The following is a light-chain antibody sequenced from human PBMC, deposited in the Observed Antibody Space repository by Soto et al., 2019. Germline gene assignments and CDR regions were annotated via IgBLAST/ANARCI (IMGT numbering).Light chain of an antibody. Sequence: EIVLTQSPGTLSLSPGERATVSCRASQTVSSNFLAWYQQKPGQAPRLLIYGASTRAAGIPDRFSGSGSASDFTLTISRLEPEDFAVYYCQRYGTSPPLTFGGGTKVAIK. CDR1: QTVSSNF. V-gene: IGKV3-20*01. J-gene: IGKJ4*01. CDR2: GAS. CDR3: QRYGTSPPLT.